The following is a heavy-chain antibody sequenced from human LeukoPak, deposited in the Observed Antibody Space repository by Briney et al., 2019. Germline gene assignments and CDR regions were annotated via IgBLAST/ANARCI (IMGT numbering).Heavy chain of an antibody. CDR3: ARGSGIAARDFDY. Sequence: SETLSLTCAVYGGSFSGYYWSWIRQPPGKGLEWIGEINHSGNTNYNPSLKSRVTISVDTSKNQFSLKLSSVTAADTAVYYCARGSGIAARDFDYWGQGTLVTVSS. J-gene: IGHJ4*02. CDR1: GGSFSGYY. V-gene: IGHV4-34*01. CDR2: INHSGNT. D-gene: IGHD6-6*01.